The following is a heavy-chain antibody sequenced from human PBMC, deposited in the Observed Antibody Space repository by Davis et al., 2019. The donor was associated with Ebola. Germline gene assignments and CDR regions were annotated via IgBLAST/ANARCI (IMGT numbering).Heavy chain of an antibody. D-gene: IGHD3-22*01. J-gene: IGHJ4*02. CDR1: GFTFSSYW. CDR2: INSDGSST. V-gene: IGHV3-74*01. CDR3: ASITMIASYHFDY. Sequence: GESLKISCAASGFTFSSYWMHWVRQAPGKGLVWVSRINSDGSSTSYADSVKGRFTISRGNAKNTLYLQMNSLRAEDTAVYYCASITMIASYHFDYWGQGTLVTVSS.